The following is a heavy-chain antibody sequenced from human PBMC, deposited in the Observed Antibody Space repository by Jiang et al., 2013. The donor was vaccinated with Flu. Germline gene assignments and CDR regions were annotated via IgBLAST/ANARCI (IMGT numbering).Heavy chain of an antibody. V-gene: IGHV4-34*01. D-gene: IGHD3-10*01. Sequence: LLKPSETLSLTCAVYGGSFSGYYWSWIRQPPGKGLEWIGEINHSGSTNYNPSLKSRVTISVDTSKNQFSLKLSSVTAADTAVYYCARVMVRGVVTRNWFDPWGQGTLVHRLL. CDR3: ARVMVRGVVTRNWFDP. J-gene: IGHJ5*02. CDR1: GGSFSGYY. CDR2: INHSGST.